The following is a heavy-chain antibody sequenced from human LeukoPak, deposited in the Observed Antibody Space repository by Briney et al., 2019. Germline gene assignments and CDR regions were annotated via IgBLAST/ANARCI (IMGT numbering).Heavy chain of an antibody. Sequence: SETLSLTCTVSGGSISSYYWSWIRQPPGKGLEWIGYIYTSGSTNYNPSLKSRVTISVDTSKNQFSLKLSSVTTADTAVYYCARGRGVRGVLDYWGQGTLVIVSS. J-gene: IGHJ4*02. CDR1: GGSISSYY. CDR3: ARGRGVRGVLDY. D-gene: IGHD3-10*01. CDR2: IYTSGST. V-gene: IGHV4-4*09.